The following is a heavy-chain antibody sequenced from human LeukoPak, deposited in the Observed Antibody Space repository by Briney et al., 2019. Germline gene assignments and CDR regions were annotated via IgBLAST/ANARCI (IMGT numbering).Heavy chain of an antibody. CDR3: ARGNKLKFDY. CDR2: INHSGST. CDR1: GGSFSGYY. D-gene: IGHD1-1*01. Sequence: PSETLSLTCAVYGGSFSGYYWSWIRQPPGKGLEWIGEINHSGSTNYNPSLKSRVTISVDTSKNQFSLKLNSVTAADTAVYYCARGNKLKFDYWGQGTLVTVSS. J-gene: IGHJ4*02. V-gene: IGHV4-34*01.